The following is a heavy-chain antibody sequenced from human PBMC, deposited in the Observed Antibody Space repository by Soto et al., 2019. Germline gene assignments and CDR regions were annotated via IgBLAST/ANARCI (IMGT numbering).Heavy chain of an antibody. V-gene: IGHV3-9*01. Sequence: EVQLVESGGGLVQPGRSLRLSCVGAGFIFEDYAMHWVRQAPGKGLEWVSGISWNGETMAYGDSVRGRFTIFRDNAKNSLYLQMNSLRPEDTALYYCANLGGWGRGPFDPWGQGTLVTVSS. J-gene: IGHJ5*02. CDR1: GFIFEDYA. CDR2: ISWNGETM. CDR3: ANLGGWGRGPFDP. D-gene: IGHD1-26*01.